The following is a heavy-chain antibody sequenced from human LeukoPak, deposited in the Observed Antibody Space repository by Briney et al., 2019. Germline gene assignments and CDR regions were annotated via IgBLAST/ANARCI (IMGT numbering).Heavy chain of an antibody. Sequence: GGSLRLSFASSGFTFSSYEMNWVRQAPGKGLEWVSYISSSGSTIYYAGSVKGRFTISRDNAKNSLYLQMNSLRAEDTAVYYCASYPPNCSGGSCFPYYFDYWGQGSLVTVSS. CDR2: ISSSGSTI. J-gene: IGHJ4*01. V-gene: IGHV3-48*03. CDR1: GFTFSSYE. D-gene: IGHD2-15*01. CDR3: ASYPPNCSGGSCFPYYFDY.